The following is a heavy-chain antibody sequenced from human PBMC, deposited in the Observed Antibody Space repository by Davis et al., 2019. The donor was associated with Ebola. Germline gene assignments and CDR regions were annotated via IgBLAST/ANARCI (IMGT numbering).Heavy chain of an antibody. CDR3: ARAAGYCSSTSCLYYYYYYMDV. D-gene: IGHD2-2*01. V-gene: IGHV3-53*01. J-gene: IGHJ6*03. CDR1: GFTLSAYW. Sequence: GGSLRLSCAASGFTLSAYWMTWVRQAPGKGLEWVSVIYSGGSTYYADSVKGRFTISRDNSKNTLYLQMNSLRAEDTAVYYCARAAGYCSSTSCLYYYYYYMDVWGKGTTVTVSS. CDR2: IYSGGST.